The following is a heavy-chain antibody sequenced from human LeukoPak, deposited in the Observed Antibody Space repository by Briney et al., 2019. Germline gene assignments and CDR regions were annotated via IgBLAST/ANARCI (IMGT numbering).Heavy chain of an antibody. CDR3: ARHGSTSSDDYFQH. CDR1: GGSISSSSYY. D-gene: IGHD2/OR15-2a*01. CDR2: IYYSGST. Sequence: SETLSVTCTVSGGSISSSSYYWGRIRQPPGEGLEWIGSIYYSGSTYYNPSLKSRVTISVDTSKNQFSLKLSSVTAADTAVYYCARHGSTSSDDYFQHWGQGTLVTVSS. V-gene: IGHV4-39*07. J-gene: IGHJ1*01.